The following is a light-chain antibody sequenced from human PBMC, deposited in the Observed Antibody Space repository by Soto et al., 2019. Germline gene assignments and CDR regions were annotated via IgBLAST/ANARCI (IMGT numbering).Light chain of an antibody. Sequence: NFMLTQPHSVSESPGKTVTISCTRSSGSIGSNSVQWYRQRPGSAPTIVIYEDDQRPSGVPNRFAGSIDRSSNSASLPISGLQTEDEADYYRQSYDTNTVVFGGGTK. V-gene: IGLV6-57*04. CDR3: QSYDTNTVV. J-gene: IGLJ2*01. CDR2: EDD. CDR1: SGSIGSNS.